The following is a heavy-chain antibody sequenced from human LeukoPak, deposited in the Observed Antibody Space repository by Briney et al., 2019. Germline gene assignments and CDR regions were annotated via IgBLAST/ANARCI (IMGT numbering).Heavy chain of an antibody. CDR3: ARYVPVKTGPTRASFDY. CDR1: GYSISTGYY. D-gene: IGHD1-1*01. Sequence: SETLSLTCTVSGYSISTGYYWDWIRQPPGKGLEWIGTFYHGGSTYYNPSLKSRVTISVDTSKSQFSLSLRSVTAADTAVYFCARYVPVKTGPTRASFDYWGQGILVTVSS. V-gene: IGHV4-38-2*02. CDR2: FYHGGST. J-gene: IGHJ4*02.